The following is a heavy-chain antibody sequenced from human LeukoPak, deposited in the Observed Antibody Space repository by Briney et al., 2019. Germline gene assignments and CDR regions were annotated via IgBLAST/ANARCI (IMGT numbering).Heavy chain of an antibody. V-gene: IGHV3-48*03. CDR1: AFTLSSYE. CDR2: ISSSGSTI. D-gene: IGHD2-2*01. CDR3: ARDYCSSTSCFPDY. Sequence: GGSLRLSCAASAFTLSSYEMNGVRQAPGKGLEWVSYISSSGSTIYYADSVKGRFTISRDNAKNTLYLQMNSLRAEDTAVYYCARDYCSSTSCFPDYWGQGTLVTVSS. J-gene: IGHJ4*02.